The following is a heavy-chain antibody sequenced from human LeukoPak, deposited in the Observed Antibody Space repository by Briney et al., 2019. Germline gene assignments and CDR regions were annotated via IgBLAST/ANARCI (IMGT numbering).Heavy chain of an antibody. J-gene: IGHJ3*02. CDR3: ARDLPRITMVRGVTSAETDAFDI. Sequence: GSLRLSCAASGFTFSSYSMNWVRQAPGKGLEWVSSISSSSSYIYYADSVKGRFTISRDNAKNSLYLQMNSLRAEDTAVYYCARDLPRITMVRGVTSAETDAFDIWGQGTMVTVSS. V-gene: IGHV3-21*01. CDR1: GFTFSSYS. D-gene: IGHD3-10*01. CDR2: ISSSSSYI.